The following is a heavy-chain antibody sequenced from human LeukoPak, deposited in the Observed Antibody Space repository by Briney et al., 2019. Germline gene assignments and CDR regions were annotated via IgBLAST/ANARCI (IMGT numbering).Heavy chain of an antibody. CDR1: GGSISSSSYY. Sequence: KTSETLSLTCIVPGGSISSSSYYWAWIRQSPGKGLEWIGTFSSGGSAYYNPSLTSRVSISKYTSDNQFSLRLYSVTAADTAVYYCARKQTGTMYDVWGQGTQVTVSS. D-gene: IGHD1-7*01. CDR3: ARKQTGTMYDV. CDR2: FSSGGSA. J-gene: IGHJ4*02. V-gene: IGHV4-39*07.